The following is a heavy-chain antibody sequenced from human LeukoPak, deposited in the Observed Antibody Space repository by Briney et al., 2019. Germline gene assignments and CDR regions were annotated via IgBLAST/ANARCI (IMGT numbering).Heavy chain of an antibody. J-gene: IGHJ6*02. CDR3: ARDTWRAVAGTSTYYYTGMDA. CDR1: RFTFSSYW. Sequence: GGSLRPSCAASRFTFSSYWMSWVRQAPGKGLEWVANIKLDGSEKSSVDSVKGRFTISRDNAKNSLYLQMNSLRVEDTAVYYCARDTWRAVAGTSTYYYTGMDAWGQGTTVTVSS. V-gene: IGHV3-7*01. D-gene: IGHD6-19*01. CDR2: IKLDGSEK.